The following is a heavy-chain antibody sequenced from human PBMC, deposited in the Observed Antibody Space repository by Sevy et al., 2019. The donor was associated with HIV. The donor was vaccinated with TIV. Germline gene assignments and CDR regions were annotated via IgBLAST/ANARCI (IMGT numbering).Heavy chain of an antibody. J-gene: IGHJ4*02. CDR2: IKQDGSEK. Sequence: GGSLRLSCAASGFTFTSYWMSWVRQAPVKGLEWVANIKQDGSEKYYVDSVKGRFTISRDNAKKSLYLQMNSLRAEDTAVYYCARDRGYYDSTAGFDYWGQGTLVTVSS. D-gene: IGHD3-22*01. CDR3: ARDRGYYDSTAGFDY. CDR1: GFTFTSYW. V-gene: IGHV3-7*03.